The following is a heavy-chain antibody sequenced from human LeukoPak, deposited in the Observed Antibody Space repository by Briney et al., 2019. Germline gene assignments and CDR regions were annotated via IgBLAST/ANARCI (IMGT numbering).Heavy chain of an antibody. CDR1: GFTFSTYT. CDR2: ISGSGVST. CDR3: AKGGITGVFFDY. Sequence: GGSLRLSCAASGFTFSTYTMNWVRQAPGKGLEWVSFISGSGVSTYYADSVGGRFTISRDNSKNTLFLQMNSLRAEDTAIYYCAKGGITGVFFDYWGQGTLVTVSS. D-gene: IGHD7-27*01. J-gene: IGHJ4*02. V-gene: IGHV3-23*01.